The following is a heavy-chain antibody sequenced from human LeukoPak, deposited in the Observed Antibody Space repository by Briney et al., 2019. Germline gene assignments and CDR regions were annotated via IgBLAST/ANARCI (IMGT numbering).Heavy chain of an antibody. J-gene: IGHJ5*02. CDR1: SGSISNSNYY. D-gene: IGHD1-26*01. Sequence: SETLSLTCTVSSGSISNSNYYWGWIRQPPGKGLEWIGSIYYSGSTHYNPSLKSRVTISVDTSKNQFSLKLSSVTAADTAVYYCARHHFISGSYYAGEDLYWFDPWGQGTLVTVSS. CDR2: IYYSGST. CDR3: ARHHFISGSYYAGEDLYWFDP. V-gene: IGHV4-39*01.